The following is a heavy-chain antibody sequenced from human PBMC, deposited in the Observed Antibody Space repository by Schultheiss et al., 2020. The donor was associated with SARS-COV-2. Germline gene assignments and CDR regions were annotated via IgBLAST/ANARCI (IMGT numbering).Heavy chain of an antibody. J-gene: IGHJ3*02. D-gene: IGHD3-3*01. CDR3: ARAIILRVAFDI. CDR1: GGSVSSGSYY. Sequence: SETLSLTCTVSGGSVSSGSYYWSWIRQPPGKGLEWIGHIYYSGSTNYNPSLKSRVTISADTSKNQFSVTVNSVTAADTAVYYCARAIILRVAFDIWGQGTMVTVSS. CDR2: IYYSGST. V-gene: IGHV4-61*01.